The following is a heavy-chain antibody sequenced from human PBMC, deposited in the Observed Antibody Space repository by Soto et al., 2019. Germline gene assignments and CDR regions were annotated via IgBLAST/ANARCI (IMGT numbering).Heavy chain of an antibody. D-gene: IGHD5-18*01. CDR2: ISYDGSNK. CDR1: GFTFSSYG. V-gene: IGHV3-30*18. J-gene: IGHJ4*02. CDR3: AKDQGYSYGYLDY. Sequence: QVQLVESGGGVVQPGRSLRLSCAASGFTFSSYGMHWVRQAPGKGLEWVAVISYDGSNKYYADSVKGRFTISRDNSKNTVYLQMNSLRAEDTAVYYCAKDQGYSYGYLDYWGQGTLVTVSS.